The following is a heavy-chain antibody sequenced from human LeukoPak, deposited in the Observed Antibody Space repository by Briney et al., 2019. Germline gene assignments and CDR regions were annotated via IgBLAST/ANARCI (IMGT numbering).Heavy chain of an antibody. CDR1: GGSISSYY. CDR3: ARRTTYYYDSSGYSPFDY. Sequence: PSETLSLTCTVSGGSISSYYWSWIRQPPGKGLEWIGYIYYSGSTNYNPSLKSRVTISVDTSKNQFSLKLSSVTAADTAVYYCARRTTYYYDSSGYSPFDYWGQGTLVTVSS. J-gene: IGHJ4*02. D-gene: IGHD3-22*01. V-gene: IGHV4-59*01. CDR2: IYYSGST.